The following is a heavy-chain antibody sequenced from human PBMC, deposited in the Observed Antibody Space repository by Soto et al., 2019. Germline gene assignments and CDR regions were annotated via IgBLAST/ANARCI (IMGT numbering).Heavy chain of an antibody. CDR3: ARQKLWMATINNDAFDV. D-gene: IGHD2-21*01. Sequence: XESLKISCKGCGYTFNTYWIGWVRQMPGKGLEWMGFIYPGDSDTTYSPSFQGQVTISVDKSISTAYLQWSSLKVSDTAIYYCARQKLWMATINNDAFDVWGQGTKVTVSS. J-gene: IGHJ3*01. V-gene: IGHV5-51*01. CDR1: GYTFNTYW. CDR2: IYPGDSDT.